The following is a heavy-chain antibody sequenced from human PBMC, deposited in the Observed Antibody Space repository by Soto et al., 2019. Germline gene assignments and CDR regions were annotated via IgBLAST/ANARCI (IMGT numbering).Heavy chain of an antibody. CDR1: GGSISSGGYY. CDR3: AGDRAAAGPYYYYGMDV. CDR2: IYYSGST. Sequence: SETLSLTCTVSGGSISSGGYYWSWIRQHPGKGLEWIGYIYYSGSTYYNPSLKSRVTISVDTSKNQFSLKLSSVTAADTAVYYCAGDRAAAGPYYYYGMDVWGQGTTVTVSS. J-gene: IGHJ6*02. D-gene: IGHD6-13*01. V-gene: IGHV4-31*03.